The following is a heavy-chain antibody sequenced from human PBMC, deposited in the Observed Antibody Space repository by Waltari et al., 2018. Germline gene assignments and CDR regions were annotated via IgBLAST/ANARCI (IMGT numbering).Heavy chain of an antibody. J-gene: IGHJ4*02. Sequence: QVQLQESGPGLVKPSETLSLTCAVSGYSISSGYSWGWIQQPPGKGLEWIGSIYHSRSTYYSPSLKSRVTISVDTSKNQFSLKLSSVTAADTAVYYCARLSSYTDYWGQGTLVTVSS. CDR3: ARLSSYTDY. D-gene: IGHD3-16*02. V-gene: IGHV4-38-2*01. CDR1: GYSISSGYS. CDR2: IYHSRST.